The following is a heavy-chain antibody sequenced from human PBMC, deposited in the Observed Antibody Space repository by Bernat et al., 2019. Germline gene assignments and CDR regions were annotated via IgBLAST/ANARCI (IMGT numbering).Heavy chain of an antibody. V-gene: IGHV3-66*03. D-gene: IGHD1-26*01. J-gene: IGHJ4*02. CDR3: ARGGYWGSYADNDY. Sequence: EVQLVESGGGLIQPGGSLRLSCAASGFTVSSNYMSWVRQAPGKGLEWVSVIYSGGSTYYADSVKGRFTISRDNSKNTLYLQMNSLRAEDTDVYYCARGGYWGSYADNDYWGQGTLVAVSS. CDR1: GFTVSSNY. CDR2: IYSGGST.